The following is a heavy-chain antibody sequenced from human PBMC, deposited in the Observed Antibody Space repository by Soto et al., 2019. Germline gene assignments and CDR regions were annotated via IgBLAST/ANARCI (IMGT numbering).Heavy chain of an antibody. CDR3: AREYSGYRDYYYYYYMDV. CDR1: GFTVSSNY. Sequence: GGSLRLSCAASGFTVSSNYMSWVRQAPGKGLEWVSVIYSGGSTYYADSVKGRFTISRHNSKNTLYLQMNSLRAEDTAVYYCAREYSGYRDYYYYYYMDVWGKGTTVTVSS. V-gene: IGHV3-53*04. J-gene: IGHJ6*03. D-gene: IGHD5-12*01. CDR2: IYSGGST.